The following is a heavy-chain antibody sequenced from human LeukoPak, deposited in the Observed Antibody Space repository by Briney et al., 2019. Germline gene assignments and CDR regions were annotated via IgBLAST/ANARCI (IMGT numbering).Heavy chain of an antibody. CDR1: GFSFSNYN. D-gene: IGHD2-21*01. J-gene: IGHJ4*02. Sequence: SGESLRLSCTAPGFSFSNYNMNWVRQAPGKGLEWISYITSSSSVKQYADSVKGRFTVSRDNAKNSVYVQMNSLRVEDTASYYCARDHVDGGGDYSRRVDYCGPGTLVTVSS. V-gene: IGHV3-48*01. CDR2: ITSSSSVK. CDR3: ARDHVDGGGDYSRRVDY.